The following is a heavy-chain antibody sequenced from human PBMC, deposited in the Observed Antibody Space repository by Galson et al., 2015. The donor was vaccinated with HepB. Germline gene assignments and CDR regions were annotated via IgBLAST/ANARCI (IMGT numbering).Heavy chain of an antibody. CDR1: GYTFSSYS. V-gene: IGHV1-18*01. CDR3: ARGALIVVVDATPNNWFDP. D-gene: IGHD2-15*01. Sequence: SVKVSCKASGYTFSSYSITWVRQAPGQGLEWMGWISPYSHDTNYAQKLQGRVTMTTDTSTSTAYMELRSLRSDDTAVYYCARGALIVVVDATPNNWFDPWGQGTLVTVSP. J-gene: IGHJ5*02. CDR2: ISPYSHDT.